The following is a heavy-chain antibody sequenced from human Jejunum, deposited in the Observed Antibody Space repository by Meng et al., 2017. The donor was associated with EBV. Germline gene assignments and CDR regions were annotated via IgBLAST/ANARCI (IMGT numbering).Heavy chain of an antibody. CDR2: INQVGST. D-gene: IGHD3-3*01. CDR3: ARSGAIIGVQGAPDY. J-gene: IGHJ4*02. Sequence: HLRQWDAGLLKPSETLSLTCAVSGGSFGGYFWTWIRQAPGKGLEWIGEINQVGSTNYNPSLKSRVTISVDTSNIQFSLKVTSVTAADTAVYYCARSGAIIGVQGAPDYWGQGTLVTVSS. V-gene: IGHV4-34*01. CDR1: GGSFGGYF.